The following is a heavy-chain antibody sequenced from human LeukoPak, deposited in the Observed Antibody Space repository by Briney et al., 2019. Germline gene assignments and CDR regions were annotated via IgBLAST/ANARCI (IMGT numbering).Heavy chain of an antibody. CDR3: ARDPGWELLGGHYFDY. CDR2: INPNSGGT. D-gene: IGHD1-26*01. V-gene: IGHV1-2*02. CDR1: GYTFTGYY. J-gene: IGHJ4*02. Sequence: ASVKVSCKASGYTFTGYYMHWVRQAPGQGLEWMGWINPNSGGTNYAQKFQGRVTMTRDTSISTAYMELSRLRSGDTAVYYCARDPGWELLGGHYFDYWGQGTLVTVSS.